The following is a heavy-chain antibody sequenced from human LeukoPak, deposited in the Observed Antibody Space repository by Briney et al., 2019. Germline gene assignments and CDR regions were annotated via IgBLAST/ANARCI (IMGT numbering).Heavy chain of an antibody. CDR3: ARDPNGDYICAFDM. V-gene: IGHV3-23*01. J-gene: IGHJ3*02. D-gene: IGHD4-17*01. CDR2: IRGGGGSA. Sequence: GGSLRLSCTASGFTFSAYAMMWVRQAPGKGPEWVSAIRGGGGSAFYADSVKGRFTISGDNSKYTLFLQMNSLRAEDTAVYYCARDPNGDYICAFDMWGPGTMVTVSS. CDR1: GFTFSAYA.